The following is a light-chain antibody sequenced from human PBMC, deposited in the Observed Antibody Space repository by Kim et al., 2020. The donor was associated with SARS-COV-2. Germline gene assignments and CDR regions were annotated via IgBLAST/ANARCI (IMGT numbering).Light chain of an antibody. Sequence: SYELTQPPSVSVSPGQTASISCSGDKLGDKYAYWYQQKPGQSPVLIIYQDVKRRSGTPERFSGSNSGNTATLTISGTQAMDEADYYCLAWDRATAVFGGGTQLTVL. CDR3: LAWDRATAV. J-gene: IGLJ3*02. CDR1: KLGDKY. V-gene: IGLV3-1*01. CDR2: QDV.